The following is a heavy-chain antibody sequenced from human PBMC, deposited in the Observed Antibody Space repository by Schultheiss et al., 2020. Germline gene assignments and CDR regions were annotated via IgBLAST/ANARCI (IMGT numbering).Heavy chain of an antibody. CDR2: INHSGST. Sequence: SQTLSLTCAVYGGSFSGYYWSWIRQPPGKGLEWIGEINHSGSTNYNPSLKSRVTISVDTSKNQFSLKLSSVTAADTAVYYCARDRCSSTSCYVDWFDPWGQGTLVTVSS. CDR3: ARDRCSSTSCYVDWFDP. D-gene: IGHD2-2*01. V-gene: IGHV4-34*01. J-gene: IGHJ5*02. CDR1: GGSFSGYY.